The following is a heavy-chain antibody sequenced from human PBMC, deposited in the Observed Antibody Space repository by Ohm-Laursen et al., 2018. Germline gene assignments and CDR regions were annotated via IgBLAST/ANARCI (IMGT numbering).Heavy chain of an antibody. CDR3: TTGSLTVTVTGAEDY. D-gene: IGHD6-19*01. CDR1: GFTFSNHA. J-gene: IGHJ4*02. V-gene: IGHV3-15*01. CDR2: ITDAGTA. Sequence: SLRLSCAASGFTFSNHAMSWVRQAPGKGLEWVGRITDAGTAGYAAPVKGRFTISRDDSKNTLYLQMNSLKTEDTAMYYCTTGSLTVTVTGAEDYWGQGTLVTVSS.